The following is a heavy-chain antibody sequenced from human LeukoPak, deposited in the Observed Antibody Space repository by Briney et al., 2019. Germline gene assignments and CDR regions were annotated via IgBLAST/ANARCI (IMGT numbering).Heavy chain of an antibody. CDR3: ARVPYYDSSGCYQPHFDY. V-gene: IGHV4-59*08. D-gene: IGHD3-22*01. CDR1: GGSISSYY. CDR2: IYYSGST. J-gene: IGHJ4*02. Sequence: PSETLSLTCTVSGGSISSYYWSWIRQPPGKGLEWIGYIYYSGSTNYNPSLKSRVTISVDTSKNQFSLKLSSVTAADTAVYYCARVPYYDSSGCYQPHFDYWGQGTLVTVSS.